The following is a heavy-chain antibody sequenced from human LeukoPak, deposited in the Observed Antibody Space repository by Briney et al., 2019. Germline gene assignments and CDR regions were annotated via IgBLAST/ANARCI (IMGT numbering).Heavy chain of an antibody. CDR1: GVTSSSYE. CDR3: ARLLYDYVWGSYRSYYFDF. CDR2: ISSSGSTI. V-gene: IGHV3-48*03. D-gene: IGHD3-16*02. Sequence: GGPLRLSCAASGVTSSSYEMNWVRQAPGKGLERVSYISSSGSTIYYADSVKGRFTISRDNAKNSLYLQMNSLRAEDTAVYYCARLLYDYVWGSYRSYYFDFWGQGTLVTVSS. J-gene: IGHJ4*02.